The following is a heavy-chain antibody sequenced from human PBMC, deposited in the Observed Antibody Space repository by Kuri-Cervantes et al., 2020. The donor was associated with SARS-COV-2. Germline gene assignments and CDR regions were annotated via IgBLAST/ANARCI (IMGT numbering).Heavy chain of an antibody. J-gene: IGHJ4*02. Sequence: GESLKISCAASGFTFSSYAMSWIRQAPGKGLEWVSAISGSGGSTYYADSAKGRFTISRDNSKNTLYLQMNSLRAEDTAVYYCARDWETYSGSYISGYWGQGTLVTVSS. D-gene: IGHD1-26*01. V-gene: IGHV3-23*01. CDR1: GFTFSSYA. CDR2: ISGSGGST. CDR3: ARDWETYSGSYISGY.